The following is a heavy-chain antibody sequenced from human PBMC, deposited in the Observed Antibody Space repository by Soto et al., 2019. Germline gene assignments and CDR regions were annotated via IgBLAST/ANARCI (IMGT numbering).Heavy chain of an antibody. CDR1: GFTVSSNY. J-gene: IGHJ4*02. CDR2: IYSGGST. Sequence: EVQLVETGGGLIQPGGSLRLSCAASGFTVSSNYMSWVRQAPGKGLEWVSVIYSGGSTYYADSVKGRFTISRDNSKNTLYLQMNSLRAEDTAVYYCAREGDYDILTGRPITMGGFAYWGQGTLVTVSS. V-gene: IGHV3-53*02. CDR3: AREGDYDILTGRPITMGGFAY. D-gene: IGHD3-9*01.